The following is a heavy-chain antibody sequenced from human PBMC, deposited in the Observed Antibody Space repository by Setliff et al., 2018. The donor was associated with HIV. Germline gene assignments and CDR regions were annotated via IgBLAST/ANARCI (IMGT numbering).Heavy chain of an antibody. Sequence: SETLSLTCAAYGGSFSGYYWSWIRQPPGKGLEWIGEINHSGSTNYNPSLKSRVTIPVDTSKNQFSLKLSSVTAADTAVYYCARGRGVYDYVWGSYRYKGAFDIWGQGTMVTVSS. D-gene: IGHD3-16*02. CDR3: ARGRGVYDYVWGSYRYKGAFDI. CDR2: INHSGST. V-gene: IGHV4-34*01. J-gene: IGHJ3*02. CDR1: GGSFSGYY.